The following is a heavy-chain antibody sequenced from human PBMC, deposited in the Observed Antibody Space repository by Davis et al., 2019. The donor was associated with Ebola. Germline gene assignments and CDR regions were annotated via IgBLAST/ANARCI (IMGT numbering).Heavy chain of an antibody. Sequence: ASVKVSCKASGYTFTGYYMHWVRQAHGQGLEWMGWINPNSGGTNYAQKFQGRVTMTRDTSISTAYMELSRLRSDDTAVYYCARDRQWVVPAATRYHYYYYYGMDVWGQGTTVTVSS. CDR3: ARDRQWVVPAATRYHYYYYYGMDV. J-gene: IGHJ6*02. CDR1: GYTFTGYY. V-gene: IGHV1-2*02. D-gene: IGHD2-2*01. CDR2: INPNSGGT.